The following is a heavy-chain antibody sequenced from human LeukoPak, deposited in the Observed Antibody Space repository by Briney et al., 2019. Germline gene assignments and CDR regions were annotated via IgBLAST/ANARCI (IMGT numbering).Heavy chain of an antibody. J-gene: IGHJ4*02. V-gene: IGHV4-39*01. CDR1: GGSVSSITYY. CDR3: ARYVVYGSGKYYFDY. CDR2: INYSGST. Sequence: SETLSLTCTVSGGSVSSITYYWSWIRPPPGKGLEWIASINYSGSTYYNPSLKSRVTISVDTSENQFSLKLSSVTAADTAVYYCARYVVYGSGKYYFDYWGQGTLVTVSS. D-gene: IGHD3-10*01.